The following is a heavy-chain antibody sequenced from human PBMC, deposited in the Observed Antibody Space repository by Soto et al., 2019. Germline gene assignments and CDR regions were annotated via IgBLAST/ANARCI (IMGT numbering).Heavy chain of an antibody. CDR2: ISGGSSTI. V-gene: IGHV3-48*02. CDR3: ARESTVTTYFDY. Sequence: PGGSLRLSCAASGFTFSSYNMNWVRQAPGKGLEGVSYISGGSSTIYYAASVKGRFTISRDNAKNSVYLQMNSLRDEDTAVYYCARESTVTTYFDYWGQGTLVTVSS. D-gene: IGHD4-17*01. CDR1: GFTFSSYN. J-gene: IGHJ4*02.